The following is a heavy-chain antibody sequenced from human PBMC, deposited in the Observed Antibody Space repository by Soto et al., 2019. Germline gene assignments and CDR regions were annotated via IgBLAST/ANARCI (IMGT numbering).Heavy chain of an antibody. CDR2: IKGSHAGGTT. Sequence: EVQLVESGGGLVEPGGSIRLSCVASGFTFTKAYMTWVRQAPGKGLEWVGRIKGSHAGGTTDYATSVKGRFTISRDDSKNTRYLQMNRLNTEDTSVYYCATEGGYPGSNFYGAYWGQGTLVTVSS. D-gene: IGHD1-26*01. V-gene: IGHV3-15*01. J-gene: IGHJ4*02. CDR3: ATEGGYPGSNFYGAY. CDR1: GFTFTKAY.